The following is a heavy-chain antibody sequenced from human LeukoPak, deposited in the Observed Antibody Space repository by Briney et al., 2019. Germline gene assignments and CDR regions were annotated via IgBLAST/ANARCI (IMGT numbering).Heavy chain of an antibody. CDR1: GFTFSTYW. J-gene: IGHJ6*03. CDR2: INQDGSEK. D-gene: IGHD6-13*01. V-gene: IGHV3-7*01. CDR3: ARDPSSWYYYYMDV. Sequence: PGGSLRLSCAASGFTFSTYWMSWVRQAPGKGLEWVANINQDGSEKYYVDSVKGRFTISRDNAKNSLYLQMNSLRAEDTAVYYCARDPSSWYYYYMDVWGKGTTVTVSS.